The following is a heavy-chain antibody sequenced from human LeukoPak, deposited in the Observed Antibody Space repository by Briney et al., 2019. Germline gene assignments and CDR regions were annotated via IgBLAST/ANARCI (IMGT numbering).Heavy chain of an antibody. D-gene: IGHD5-12*01. Sequence: ASVKVSCKVSGYTLTELSMHWVRQAPGKGLEWMGGFDPEDGETIYAQKFQGRVTMTEDTSTDTAYMELSSLRSEDTAVYYCAAASSQLISYSGCAPFDYWGQGTLVTVSS. CDR1: GYTLTELS. J-gene: IGHJ4*02. CDR2: FDPEDGET. CDR3: AAASSQLISYSGCAPFDY. V-gene: IGHV1-24*01.